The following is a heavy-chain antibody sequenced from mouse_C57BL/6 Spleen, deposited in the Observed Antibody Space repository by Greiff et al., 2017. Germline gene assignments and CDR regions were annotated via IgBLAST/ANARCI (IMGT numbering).Heavy chain of an antibody. CDR1: GYTFTDYN. V-gene: IGHV1-18*01. J-gene: IGHJ3*01. CDR3: ARGGFAY. CDR2: INPNNGCT. Sequence: EVKLQESGPELVKPGASVKIPCTASGYTFTDYNMDWVKQSHGKSLEWIGDINPNNGCTIYNQKFKGKATLTVDKSSSTAYMELRSLTSEDTAVYYCARGGFAYWGQGTLVTVSA.